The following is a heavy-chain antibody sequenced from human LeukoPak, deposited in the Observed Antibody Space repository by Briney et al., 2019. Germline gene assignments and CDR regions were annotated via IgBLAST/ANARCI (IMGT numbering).Heavy chain of an antibody. J-gene: IGHJ4*02. CDR2: ISGGSGYI. D-gene: IGHD6-19*01. CDR1: GFTFCSYS. V-gene: IGHV3-21*01. Sequence: GGSLRLSCAASGFTFCSYSMNWVRQAPGKGLEWVSYISGGSGYIYYADSVKGRFTISRDNAKNSLYLQMNSLRAEDTAVYYCARAIAVAEGYWGQGTLVTVSS. CDR3: ARAIAVAEGY.